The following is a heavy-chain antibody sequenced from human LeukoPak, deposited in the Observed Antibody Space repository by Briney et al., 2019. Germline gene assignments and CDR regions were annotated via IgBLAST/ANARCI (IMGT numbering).Heavy chain of an antibody. CDR3: ARDFPRNGQPQLPGSDY. CDR2: ISYDGSNK. CDR1: GFTFSSYA. J-gene: IGHJ4*02. D-gene: IGHD1-1*01. Sequence: GGSLRLSCAASGFTFSSYAMHWVRQAPGKGLEWVAVISYDGSNKYYADSVKGQFTISRDNSKNTLYLRMNSLRAEDTAVYYCARDFPRNGQPQLPGSDYWGQGTLVTVSS. V-gene: IGHV3-30-3*01.